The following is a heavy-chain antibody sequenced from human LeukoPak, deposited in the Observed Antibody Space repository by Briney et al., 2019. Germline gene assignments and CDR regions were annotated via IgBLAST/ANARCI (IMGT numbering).Heavy chain of an antibody. CDR2: IYSGGST. CDR1: GFTVSSNY. CDR3: ARGGRGASNWTPYNWFDP. V-gene: IGHV3-66*01. J-gene: IGHJ5*02. Sequence: GGSLRFSCAASGFTVSSNYLSWVRQAPGKGLEWVSTIYSGGSTYYADSVKGRFTISRDNSKNTLFLQMSSLRAEDTALYYCARGGRGASNWTPYNWFDPWGQGTLVTVSS. D-gene: IGHD3/OR15-3a*01.